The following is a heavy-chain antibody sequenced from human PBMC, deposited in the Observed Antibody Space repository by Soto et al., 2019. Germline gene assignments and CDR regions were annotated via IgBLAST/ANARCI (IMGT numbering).Heavy chain of an antibody. Sequence: ASVKVSCKASGYTFTSYAMHWVRQAPGQRLEWMGWINAGNGNTKYSQKFQGRVTITRDTSASTAYMELSSLRSEDTAVYYCARDLLDYYDSSGYYLFDYWGQGTLVTVSS. CDR2: INAGNGNT. CDR3: ARDLLDYYDSSGYYLFDY. CDR1: GYTFTSYA. D-gene: IGHD3-22*01. V-gene: IGHV1-3*01. J-gene: IGHJ4*02.